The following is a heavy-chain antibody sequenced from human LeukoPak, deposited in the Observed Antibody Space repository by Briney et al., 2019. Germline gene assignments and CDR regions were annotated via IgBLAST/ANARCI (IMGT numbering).Heavy chain of an antibody. Sequence: GGSLRLSCAASGFTFSSYGMSWVRQAPGKGLEWVSGISGRGASKYYADSVKGRFTISRHNSKNTLYLQMNSLRAEDTAVYYCAKGVVVAPDVTPFDYWGQGTLVTVSS. CDR2: ISGRGASK. J-gene: IGHJ4*02. CDR1: GFTFSSYG. V-gene: IGHV3-23*01. CDR3: AKGVVVAPDVTPFDY. D-gene: IGHD2-2*01.